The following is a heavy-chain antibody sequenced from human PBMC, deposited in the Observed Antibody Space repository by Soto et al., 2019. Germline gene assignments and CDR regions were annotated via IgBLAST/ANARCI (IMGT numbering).Heavy chain of an antibody. Sequence: GKGLEWVSAIRATGDTTHYADSVKGRFTISRDNSKNILYLQMNSLRAEDTAVYYCAKENGRLGANCGIFQSWAQGTLVTVYS. J-gene: IGHJ5*02. CDR2: IRATGDTT. CDR3: AKENGRLGANCGIFQS. V-gene: IGHV3-23*01. D-gene: IGHD1-26*01.